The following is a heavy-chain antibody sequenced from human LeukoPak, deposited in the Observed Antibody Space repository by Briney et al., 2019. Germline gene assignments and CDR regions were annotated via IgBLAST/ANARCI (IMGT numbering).Heavy chain of an antibody. J-gene: IGHJ6*02. CDR2: MNPNSGNT. Sequence: ASLKVSCKTSGYSFSTFDINWVRQATGQGLEWMGWMNPNSGNTNYEQKFQGRLTMTRDTSISTAYMALSSLRSEDTAVYYCARGGILVQGVTILYGMDVWGQGTTVTVSS. D-gene: IGHD3-10*01. CDR3: ARGGILVQGVTILYGMDV. CDR1: GYSFSTFD. V-gene: IGHV1-8*01.